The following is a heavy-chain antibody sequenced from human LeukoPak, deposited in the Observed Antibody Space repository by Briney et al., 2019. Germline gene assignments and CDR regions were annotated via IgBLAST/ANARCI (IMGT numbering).Heavy chain of an antibody. Sequence: ASVKVSCKASGGTFSSYAISWVRQAPGQGLEWMGGIIPIFGTANYAQKFQGRVTITADESTSTAYMELSSLRSEDMAVYYCARGEDTVTNFQHWGQCTLVTVSS. CDR3: ARGEDTVTNFQH. D-gene: IGHD4-17*01. CDR1: GGTFSSYA. V-gene: IGHV1-69*13. J-gene: IGHJ1*01. CDR2: IIPIFGTA.